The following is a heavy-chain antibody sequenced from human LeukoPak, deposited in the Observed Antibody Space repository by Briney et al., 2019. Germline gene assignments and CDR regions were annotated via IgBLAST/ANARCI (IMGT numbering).Heavy chain of an antibody. CDR3: ARAREFDFWSGKYYFDY. Sequence: SETLSLTCTVSGGSFSSGSYYWSWIRQPPGTGLEWIGYIYYSGSTNYNPSLKSRVTISVDTSKNQFSLKLSSVTAADTAVYYCARAREFDFWSGKYYFDYWGQGTLVTVSS. CDR1: GGSFSSGSYY. D-gene: IGHD3-3*01. V-gene: IGHV4-61*01. J-gene: IGHJ4*02. CDR2: IYYSGST.